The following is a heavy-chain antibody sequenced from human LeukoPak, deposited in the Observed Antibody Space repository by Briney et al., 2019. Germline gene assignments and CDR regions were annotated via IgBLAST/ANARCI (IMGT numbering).Heavy chain of an antibody. CDR1: SVSISTYY. J-gene: IGHJ5*02. CDR3: ARSGRPTSWFDP. D-gene: IGHD5-12*01. CDR2: IYYKGNT. V-gene: IGHV4-59*13. Sequence: SETLSLTCTVSSVSISTYYWSWIRQPPGKGLEWIGYIYYKGNTNYNPSLRSRVTISFDTPKNQFSLKLSSVTAADTAVYYCARSGRPTSWFDPWGQGTLVTVSS.